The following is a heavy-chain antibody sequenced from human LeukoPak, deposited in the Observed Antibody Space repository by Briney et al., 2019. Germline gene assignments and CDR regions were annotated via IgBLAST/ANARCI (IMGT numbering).Heavy chain of an antibody. J-gene: IGHJ6*02. CDR3: ATYCSSTSCSYYYGMDV. D-gene: IGHD2-2*01. Sequence: PSETLSLTCAVYGGSFSGYYWSWIRQPPGKGLEWIGEINHSGSTNYNPSLKSRVTISVDTSKNQFSLKPSSVTAADTAVYYCATYCSSTSCSYYYGMDVWGQGTTVTVSS. CDR2: INHSGST. CDR1: GGSFSGYY. V-gene: IGHV4-34*01.